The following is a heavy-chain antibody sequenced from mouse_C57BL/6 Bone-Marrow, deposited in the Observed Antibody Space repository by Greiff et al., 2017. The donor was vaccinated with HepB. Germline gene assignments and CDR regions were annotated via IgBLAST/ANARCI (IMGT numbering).Heavy chain of an antibody. CDR1: GFTFSDYG. CDR2: ISNLAYSI. CDR3: ARLTPYWYFDV. Sequence: EVMLVESGGGLVQPGGSLKLSCAASGFTFSDYGMAWVRQATRKGPEWVAFISNLAYSIYYADTVTGRFTISRENAKNTLYLEMSSLRSEDTAMYYCARLTPYWYFDVWGTGTTVTVSS. J-gene: IGHJ1*03. V-gene: IGHV5-15*04.